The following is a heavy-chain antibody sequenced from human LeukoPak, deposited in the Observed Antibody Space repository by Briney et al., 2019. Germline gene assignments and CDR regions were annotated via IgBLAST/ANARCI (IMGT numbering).Heavy chain of an antibody. CDR2: ISYDGSNK. Sequence: GGSLRLSCAASGFTFSSYAMHWVRQAPGKGLEWVAVISYDGSNKHYADSVKGRFTISRDNSKNTLYLQMNSLRAEDTAVYYCARVVNRWTTVKAFDYWGQGTLVTVSS. D-gene: IGHD4-17*01. CDR3: ARVVNRWTTVKAFDY. J-gene: IGHJ4*02. CDR1: GFTFSSYA. V-gene: IGHV3-30-3*01.